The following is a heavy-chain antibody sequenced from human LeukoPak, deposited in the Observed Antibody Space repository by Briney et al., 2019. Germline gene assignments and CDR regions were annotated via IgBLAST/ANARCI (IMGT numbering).Heavy chain of an antibody. Sequence: SVKVSCKASGGTFSSYVISWVRQAPGQGLEWMGRIIPILGIANYAQKFQGRVTITADKSTSTAYMELSSLRSEDTAVYYCASAPRRAMIVVHPTYYFDYWGQGTLVTVSS. CDR1: GGTFSSYV. J-gene: IGHJ4*02. CDR2: IIPILGIA. CDR3: ASAPRRAMIVVHPTYYFDY. V-gene: IGHV1-69*04. D-gene: IGHD3-22*01.